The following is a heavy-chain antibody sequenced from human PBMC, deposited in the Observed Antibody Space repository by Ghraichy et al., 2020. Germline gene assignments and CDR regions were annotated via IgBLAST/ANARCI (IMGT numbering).Heavy chain of an antibody. CDR2: IHTAGTT. V-gene: IGHV3-53*04. CDR3: ARGKRTGYDFWSGFYVDY. J-gene: IGHJ4*02. CDR1: GFSVSSHY. Sequence: GGSLRLSCAASGFSVSSHYMRWVRRAPGKGLEWVSYIHTAGTTYYADSVKGRFTVSRHSSNNTVFLQMDSLRTDDTAVYYCARGKRTGYDFWSGFYVDYWVQGIRVTVS. D-gene: IGHD3-3*01.